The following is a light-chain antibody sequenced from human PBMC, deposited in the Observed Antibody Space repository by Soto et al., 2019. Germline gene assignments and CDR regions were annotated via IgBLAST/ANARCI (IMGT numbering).Light chain of an antibody. V-gene: IGKV3-15*01. J-gene: IGKJ1*01. CDR3: QQYNNWARS. Sequence: EIVMTQSPGTLSLSPGEGDTLSCRASQSVSSSYLAWYQQKPGQAPRLLIYGASTRATGIPARFSGSGSGTEFTLTISSLQSEDFAVYFCQQYNNWARSFGQGTKV. CDR2: GAS. CDR1: QSVSSSY.